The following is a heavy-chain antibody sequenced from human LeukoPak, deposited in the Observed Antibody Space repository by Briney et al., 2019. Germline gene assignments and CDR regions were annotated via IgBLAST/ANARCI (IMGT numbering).Heavy chain of an antibody. D-gene: IGHD6-13*01. CDR3: ARVHRAQEVRLAAAGSFDY. J-gene: IGHJ4*02. V-gene: IGHV1-69*01. CDR1: GGTFSSYA. Sequence: SVEVSCKASGGTFSSYAISWVRQAPGQGLEWMGGIIPIFGTAHYAQKFQGRVTITADESTSTAYMELSSLRSEDTAVYYCARVHRAQEVRLAAAGSFDYWGQGTLVTVSS. CDR2: IIPIFGTA.